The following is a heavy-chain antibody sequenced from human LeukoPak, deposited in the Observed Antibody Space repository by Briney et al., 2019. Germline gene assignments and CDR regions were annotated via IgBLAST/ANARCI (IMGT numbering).Heavy chain of an antibody. CDR2: FDPEDGET. V-gene: IGHV1-24*01. CDR3: ATIESSSWYAATDSQNY. CDR1: GYTLTELS. Sequence: ASVKVSCKVSGYTLTELSMHWVRQAPRKGLEWMGGFDPEDGETIYAQKFQGRVTMTEDTSTDTAYMELSSLRSEDTAVYYCATIESSSWYAATDSQNYWGQGTLVTVSS. D-gene: IGHD6-13*01. J-gene: IGHJ4*02.